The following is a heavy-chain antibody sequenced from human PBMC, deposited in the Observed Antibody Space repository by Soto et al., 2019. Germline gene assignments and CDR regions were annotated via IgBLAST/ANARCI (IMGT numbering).Heavy chain of an antibody. CDR1: GFSFSNYG. CDR2: ISYDGSNK. J-gene: IGHJ4*02. Sequence: QVQLVESGGGVVQPGMSLSLSCAASGFSFSNYGMHWVRQAPGNGLERVAVISYDGSNKYYADSVKGRFTISRDTSKKLLYLPINRLRAEDTAGYYWEKGIAYSRSWGTDYWGEGTLVTVSS. V-gene: IGHV3-30*18. D-gene: IGHD6-13*01. CDR3: EKGIAYSRSWGTDY.